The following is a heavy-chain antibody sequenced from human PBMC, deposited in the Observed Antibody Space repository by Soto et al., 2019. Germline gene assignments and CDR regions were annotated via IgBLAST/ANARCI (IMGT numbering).Heavy chain of an antibody. CDR2: IYHSGST. V-gene: IGHV4-30-4*01. J-gene: IGHJ4*02. CDR1: GGSISSGAYF. Sequence: QVQLQESGPGLVKPSQTLSLSCTVSGGSISSGAYFWSWIRQPPGKGLEWIGYIYHSGSTYYNPSLKSRVTISADTSKNQFSLKVSSVTAADTAVYYCASSSGYYWALDYWGQGTLVTVSS. CDR3: ASSSGYYWALDY. D-gene: IGHD3-22*01.